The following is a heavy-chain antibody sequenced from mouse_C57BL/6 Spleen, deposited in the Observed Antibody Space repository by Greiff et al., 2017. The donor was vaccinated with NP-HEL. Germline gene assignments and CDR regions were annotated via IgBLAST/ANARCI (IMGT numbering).Heavy chain of an antibody. J-gene: IGHJ4*01. V-gene: IGHV1-15*01. Sequence: QVQLQQSGAELVRPGASVTLSCKASGYTFTDYEMHWVKQTPVHGLEWIGAIDPETGGTAYNQKFKGKAILTADKSSSTAYMELRSLTSEDSAVYYWRGGNYVYAMDYWGQGTSVTVSS. CDR2: IDPETGGT. CDR1: GYTFTDYE. D-gene: IGHD2-1*01. CDR3: RGGNYVYAMDY.